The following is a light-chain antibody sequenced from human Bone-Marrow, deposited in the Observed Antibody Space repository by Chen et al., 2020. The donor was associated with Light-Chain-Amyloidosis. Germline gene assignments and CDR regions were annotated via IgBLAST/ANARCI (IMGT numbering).Light chain of an antibody. CDR1: DLPTKY. J-gene: IGLJ2*01. CDR3: QSADSSGTYEVI. CDR2: RDT. Sequence: SSVLTPPPSVSVPPGQTARLTCSGDDLPTKYAYWYQQKPGQAPVLVIHRDTERPSGISERFSGSSSGTTATLTISGVQAEDEADYHCQSADSSGTYEVIFGGGTKLTVL. V-gene: IGLV3-25*03.